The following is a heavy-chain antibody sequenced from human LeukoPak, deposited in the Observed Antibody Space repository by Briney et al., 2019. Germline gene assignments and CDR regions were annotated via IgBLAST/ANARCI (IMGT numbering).Heavy chain of an antibody. J-gene: IGHJ4*02. D-gene: IGHD2-2*01. V-gene: IGHV4-34*01. Sequence: SETLSLTCAVYGESFSGYYWSWIRQPPGKGLEWIGEINHSGSTNYNPSLKSRVTISVDTSKNQFSLKLSSVTAADTAVYFCARAPRAYCSTTGSCFQDYWGQGTLVTVSS. CDR2: INHSGST. CDR3: ARAPRAYCSTTGSCFQDY. CDR1: GESFSGYY.